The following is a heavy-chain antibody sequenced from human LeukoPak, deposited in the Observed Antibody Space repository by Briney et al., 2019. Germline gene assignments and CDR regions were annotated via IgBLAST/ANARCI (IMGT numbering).Heavy chain of an antibody. J-gene: IGHJ6*03. D-gene: IGHD4-17*01. V-gene: IGHV1-2*02. CDR1: GYTFTGYY. CDR2: INPNSGGT. CDR3: AREIDGDYVYYYYMDV. Sequence: GASVKVSCKASGYTFTGYYMHWVRQAPGQGLEWMGWINPNSGGTNYAQKFQGRVTMTRDTSISTAYMELSSLRSEDTALYYCAREIDGDYVYYYYMDVWGKGTTVTVSS.